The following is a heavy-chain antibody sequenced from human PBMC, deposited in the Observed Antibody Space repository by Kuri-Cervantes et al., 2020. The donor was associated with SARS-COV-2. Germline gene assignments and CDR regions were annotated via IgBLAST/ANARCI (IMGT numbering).Heavy chain of an antibody. V-gene: IGHV3-48*02. J-gene: IGHJ4*02. CDR2: ISSSSSTI. D-gene: IGHD3-22*01. CDR3: AREGYYDSSGYFDY. Sequence: GESLKISCAVSGGSISSSNWWSWVRQAPGKGLEWVSYISSSSSTIYYADSVKGRFTISRDNAKNSLYLQMNSLRDEDTAVYYCAREGYYDSSGYFDYWGQGTRGTASS. CDR1: GGSISSSN.